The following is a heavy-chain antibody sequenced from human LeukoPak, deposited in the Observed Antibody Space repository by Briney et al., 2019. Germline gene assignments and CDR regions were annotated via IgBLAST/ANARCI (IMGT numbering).Heavy chain of an antibody. CDR3: ARVRLTYYDFWSGYFDY. V-gene: IGHV4-39*01. CDR2: IYYSGST. CDR1: GGSMISFYY. J-gene: IGHJ4*02. Sequence: KTSETLSLTCTVSGGSMISFYYWGWIRQPPGKGLEWIGTIYYSGSTYYNPSLKSRVTISADTSKNQFSLKLSSVTAADTAVYYCARVRLTYYDFWSGYFDYWGQGTLVTVSS. D-gene: IGHD3-3*01.